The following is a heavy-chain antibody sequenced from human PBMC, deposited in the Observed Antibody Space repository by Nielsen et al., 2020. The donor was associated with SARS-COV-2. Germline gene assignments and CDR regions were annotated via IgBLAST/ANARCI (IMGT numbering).Heavy chain of an antibody. CDR3: ARFGESAPSDY. D-gene: IGHD3-10*01. CDR2: INHSGST. J-gene: IGHJ4*02. Sequence: SETLSLTCAVYGGSFSGYYWSWIRQPPGKGLEWIGEINHSGSTNYNPSLKSRVTISVDTSKNQFSLKLSSVTAADTAVYYCARFGESAPSDYWGQGTLVTVSS. V-gene: IGHV4-34*01. CDR1: GGSFSGYY.